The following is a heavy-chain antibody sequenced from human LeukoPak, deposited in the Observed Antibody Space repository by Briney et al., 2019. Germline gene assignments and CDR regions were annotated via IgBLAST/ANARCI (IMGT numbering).Heavy chain of an antibody. D-gene: IGHD5-18*01. Sequence: GGSLRLSCAASGFTVSSNYMSWVRQAPGKGLEWVSVIYTGGSTYYADSVKGRFTIPRDNSKNTLYLQMNSLRAEDTAVYYCARALQPWSPFDYWGQGTLVTVSS. CDR2: IYTGGST. J-gene: IGHJ4*02. CDR1: GFTVSSNY. V-gene: IGHV3-66*01. CDR3: ARALQPWSPFDY.